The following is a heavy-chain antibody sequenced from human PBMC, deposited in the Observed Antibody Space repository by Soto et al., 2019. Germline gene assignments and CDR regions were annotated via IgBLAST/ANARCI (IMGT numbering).Heavy chain of an antibody. CDR1: GFTFSSYE. V-gene: IGHV3-48*03. D-gene: IGHD3-22*01. CDR3: ARDRRWYYYDSSGYYPAYYYYYGMDV. J-gene: IGHJ6*02. CDR2: ISSSGSTI. Sequence: PGGSLRLSCAASGFTFSSYEMNWVRQAPGKGLEWVSYISSSGSTIYYADSVKGRFTISRDNAKNSLYLQMNSLRAEDTAVYYCARDRRWYYYDSSGYYPAYYYYYGMDVWGQGTTVTVSS.